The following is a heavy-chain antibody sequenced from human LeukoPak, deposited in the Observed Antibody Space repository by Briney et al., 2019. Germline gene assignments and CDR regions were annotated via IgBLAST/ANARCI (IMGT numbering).Heavy chain of an antibody. Sequence: GSVKVSCKASGYTFTSYGISWVRQAPGQGLEWMGWISAYNGNTNYAQKLQGRVTMTTDTSTNTAYMELRSLRSDDTAVYYCARGLQENLAWLKAFSAFDIWGQGTMVTVSS. J-gene: IGHJ3*02. V-gene: IGHV1-18*01. CDR2: ISAYNGNT. D-gene: IGHD5-24*01. CDR1: GYTFTSYG. CDR3: ARGLQENLAWLKAFSAFDI.